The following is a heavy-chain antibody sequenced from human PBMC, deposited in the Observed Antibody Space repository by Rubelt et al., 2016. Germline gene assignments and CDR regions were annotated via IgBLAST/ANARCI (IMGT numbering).Heavy chain of an antibody. D-gene: IGHD1-26*01. V-gene: IGHV3-23*01. CDR3: AKGVNSGSYNYFDS. CDR1: GFTFSSSA. CDR2: ISGSGGST. J-gene: IGHJ4*02. Sequence: RLSCAASGFTFSSSAMNWVRQAPGKGLEWVSGISGSGGSTYYADSVKGRFTISRDNSKNTLFLQMNTLRAEDTAVYSCAKGVNSGSYNYFDSWGQGILVTVSS.